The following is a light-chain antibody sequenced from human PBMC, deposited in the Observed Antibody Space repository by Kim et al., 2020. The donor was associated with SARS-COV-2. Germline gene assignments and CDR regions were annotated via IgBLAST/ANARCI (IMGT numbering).Light chain of an antibody. CDR2: VAS. J-gene: IGKJ1*01. V-gene: IGKV3-20*01. Sequence: EVVLTQSPGTLSLSPGERATLSCRASQSVSSNYLAWYQQRPGQAPRLLIYVASTRATGIPDRFSGGGSGTDFTLTISRLEPEDFAVYYCQQYGSSAVTFGQGTKVDIK. CDR3: QQYGSSAVT. CDR1: QSVSSNY.